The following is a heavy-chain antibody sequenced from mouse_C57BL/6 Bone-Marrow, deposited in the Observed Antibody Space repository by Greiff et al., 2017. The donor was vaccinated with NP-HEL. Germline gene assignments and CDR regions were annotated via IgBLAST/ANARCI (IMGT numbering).Heavy chain of an antibody. Sequence: QVQLQQPGAELVKPGASVKMSCKASGYTFTSYWITWVKQRPGQGLEWIGDIYPGSGSTNYNEKFKSKATLTVDTSSSTAYMQLSSLTSEDSSVYYCARSAAPDCYLYWYFDVWGTGTTVTVSS. CDR1: GYTFTSYW. CDR3: ARSAAPDCYLYWYFDV. D-gene: IGHD2-3*01. CDR2: IYPGSGST. J-gene: IGHJ1*03. V-gene: IGHV1-55*01.